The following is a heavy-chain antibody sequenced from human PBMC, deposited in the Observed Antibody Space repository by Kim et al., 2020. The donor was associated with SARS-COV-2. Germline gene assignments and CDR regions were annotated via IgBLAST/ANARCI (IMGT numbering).Heavy chain of an antibody. CDR1: GGSISSSSYY. J-gene: IGHJ4*02. D-gene: IGHD3-9*01. CDR3: AKLRDWYYFDY. Sequence: SETLSLTCTVSGGSISSSSYYWGWIRQPPGKGLEWIGSIYYSGSTYYNPSLKSRVTISVDTSKNQFSLKLSSVTAADTAVYYCAKLRDWYYFDYWGQGT. CDR2: IYYSGST. V-gene: IGHV4-39*01.